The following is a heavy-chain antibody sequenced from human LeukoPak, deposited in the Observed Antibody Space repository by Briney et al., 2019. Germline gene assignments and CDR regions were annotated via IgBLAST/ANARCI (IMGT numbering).Heavy chain of an antibody. CDR2: IYYSGST. CDR1: GGSISSSSYY. V-gene: IGHV4-39*01. D-gene: IGHD2/OR15-2a*01. CDR3: ACLSAYYYYGMDV. Sequence: SETLSLTCTVSGGSISSSSYYWGWIRQPPGKGLEWIWSIYYSGSTYYNPSLKSRVTISVDTSKNQFSLKLSSVTAADTAVYYCACLSAYYYYGMDVWGQGTTVTVSS. J-gene: IGHJ6*02.